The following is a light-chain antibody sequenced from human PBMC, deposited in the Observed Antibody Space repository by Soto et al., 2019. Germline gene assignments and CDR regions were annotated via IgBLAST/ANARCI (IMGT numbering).Light chain of an antibody. CDR3: LPHNSYTWP. CDR1: QDIRSN. V-gene: IGKV1-17*01. Sequence: DIKMTQSPSSLSASVGDRVTITCRASQDIRSNLGWYQQKPGKATERLIYVASSLQSGVPSRFSGSGSGTEFSLTSSSLQPEDPATYYCLPHNSYTWPCGQGTKVEIK. CDR2: VAS. J-gene: IGKJ1*01.